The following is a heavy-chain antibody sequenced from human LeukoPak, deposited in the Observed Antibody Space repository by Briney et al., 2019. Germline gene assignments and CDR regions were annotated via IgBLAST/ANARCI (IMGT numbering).Heavy chain of an antibody. V-gene: IGHV4-59*08. J-gene: IGHJ3*02. CDR1: GGALSSYY. CDR2: IYYSGST. D-gene: IGHD6-13*01. CDR3: ARWYSSSWYGAFDI. Sequence: PSETLSLTCTVSGGALSSYYWSWIRQPPGKGLEWNGYIYYSGSTNYNPSLKSRVTISVDTSKNQFSLKLSSVTAADTAVYYCARWYSSSWYGAFDIWGQGTMVTVSS.